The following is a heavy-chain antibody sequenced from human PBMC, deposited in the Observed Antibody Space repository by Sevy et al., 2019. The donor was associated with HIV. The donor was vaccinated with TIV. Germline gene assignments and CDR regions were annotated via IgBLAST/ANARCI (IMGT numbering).Heavy chain of an antibody. Sequence: ASLKVSCKTSGSTFSDDYIHWVRQAPGERLEWMGWINSAGTNYAETFQGRVTMTRDASITTAYMELNSLRSDDTATYYCATSANLDTSWFDPWGQGVVVTVSS. J-gene: IGHJ5*02. D-gene: IGHD1-1*01. V-gene: IGHV1-2*02. CDR3: ATSANLDTSWFDP. CDR1: GSTFSDDY. CDR2: INSAGT.